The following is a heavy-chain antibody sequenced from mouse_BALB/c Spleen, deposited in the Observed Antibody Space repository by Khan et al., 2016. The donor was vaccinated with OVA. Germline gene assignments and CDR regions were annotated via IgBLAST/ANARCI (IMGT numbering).Heavy chain of an antibody. CDR1: GYSFTGYF. CDR2: INPHIGET. CDR3: DRKNGGGFDY. D-gene: IGHD1-1*01. J-gene: IGHJ2*01. V-gene: IGHV1-20*02. Sequence: VQLKESGPELVKPGASVKISCKASGYSFTGYFMNWVMQSHGKSLEWIGRINPHIGETFYNQKFTGKATLTVDESSSTAHMELRSLASEDYAVYYCDRKNGGGFDYWGQGTTLTVSS.